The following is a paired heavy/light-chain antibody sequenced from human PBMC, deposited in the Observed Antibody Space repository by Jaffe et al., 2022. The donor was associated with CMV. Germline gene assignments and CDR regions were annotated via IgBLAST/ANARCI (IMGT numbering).Heavy chain of an antibody. CDR3: VRIGDSSFHFQY. J-gene: IGHJ1*01. Sequence: QVQLVQSGAEVKKPGASVKLSCKGSGYTFTSYGMHWVRQAPGQRPEWMGWINAGSGDTKYSEKFQGRVSLTRDTSATTAYMDLSSLTTEDTAVYYCVRIGDSSFHFQYWGQGTLVTVSS. V-gene: IGHV1-3*01. CDR2: INAGSGDT. D-gene: IGHD3-22*01. CDR1: GYTFTSYG.
Light chain of an antibody. CDR1: QSLSGW. J-gene: IGKJ1*01. CDR2: KTS. V-gene: IGKV1-5*03. CDR3: QQYNGYSGT. Sequence: DIQMTQSPSTLSASIGDRVTMTCRASQSLSGWLAWFQQKPGKAPKLLIYKTSNLERGVPSRFSGSGSGTEFTLTISSLQPDDFATYYCQQYNGYSGTFGQGTKVEIK.